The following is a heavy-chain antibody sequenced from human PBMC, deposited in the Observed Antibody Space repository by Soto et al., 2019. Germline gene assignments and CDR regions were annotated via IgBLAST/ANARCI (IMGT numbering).Heavy chain of an antibody. J-gene: IGHJ5*02. V-gene: IGHV3-30*03. CDR1: GFTFSSYG. CDR2: ISYDGTYK. Sequence: GALRLSCAASGFTFSSYGMHWVRQAPGKGLEWVALISYDGTYKYYADSVKGRFTISRDDSKNTLFLQMNSLRTEDTAVYYCESRYCSSGSCYALDPWGQGTLVTVSS. D-gene: IGHD2-15*01. CDR3: ESRYCSSGSCYALDP.